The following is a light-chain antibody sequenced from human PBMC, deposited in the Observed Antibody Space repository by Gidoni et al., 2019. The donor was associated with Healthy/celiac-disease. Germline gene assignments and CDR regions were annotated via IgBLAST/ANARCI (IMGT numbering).Light chain of an antibody. CDR3: QQYNNCPSWT. CDR2: GAS. Sequence: EIVMTQSPATLSVSPGERATLSCRASQSVSSNLAWYQQKPGQAPRLLIYGASTRATGIPARFSGSGSGTEFTLTISSLQSEDFAVYYCQQYNNCPSWTCGQGTKVEIK. J-gene: IGKJ1*01. CDR1: QSVSSN. V-gene: IGKV3-15*01.